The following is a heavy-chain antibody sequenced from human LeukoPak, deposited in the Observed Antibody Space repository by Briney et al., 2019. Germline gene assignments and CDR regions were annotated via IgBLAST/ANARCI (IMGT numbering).Heavy chain of an antibody. D-gene: IGHD3-10*01. J-gene: IGHJ6*02. CDR1: GGSISTHNW. Sequence: SETLSLTCAVSGGSISTHNWWIWVRQPPGKGLEWIGEIYHDGNTNYNPSLKSRVTISLDKSKNQFSLRLSSVTAADTAVYYCARDSTGSYYFNGMDVWGQGTTVTVSS. CDR2: IYHDGNT. CDR3: ARDSTGSYYFNGMDV. V-gene: IGHV4-4*02.